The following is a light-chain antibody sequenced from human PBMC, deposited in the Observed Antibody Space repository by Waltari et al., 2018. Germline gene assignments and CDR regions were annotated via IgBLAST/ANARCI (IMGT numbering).Light chain of an antibody. V-gene: IGKV1-5*03. CDR1: QSINNW. CDR3: QQYDSYSVTLT. CDR2: KAS. Sequence: DIQITQSPSTLSASVGDRVTITCRASQSINNWLAWYQQKPGKAPKLLIYKASTLESGVPSRFSCSGSGTEFTLTISSLQPDDFATYYCQQYDSYSVTLTFGPGTKVDIK. J-gene: IGKJ3*01.